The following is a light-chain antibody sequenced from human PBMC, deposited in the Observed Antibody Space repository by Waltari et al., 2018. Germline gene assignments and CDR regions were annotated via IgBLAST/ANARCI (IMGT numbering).Light chain of an antibody. CDR2: DAS. CDR3: LQRNSWPLT. Sequence: IVLTQSPATLSLSPGERATLSCRASQSVSSYLAWYQQKPGQAPRLLIYDASNRATGIPARFSGSWSGTGFTLTISSLEPEDFAVYYCLQRNSWPLTFGGGTKVEIK. V-gene: IGKV3-11*01. J-gene: IGKJ4*01. CDR1: QSVSSY.